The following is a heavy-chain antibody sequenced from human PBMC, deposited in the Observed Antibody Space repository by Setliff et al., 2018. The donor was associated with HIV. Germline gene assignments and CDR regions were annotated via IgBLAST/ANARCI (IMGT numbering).Heavy chain of an antibody. J-gene: IGHJ4*02. CDR3: ARLSSYRSSSYYFDY. V-gene: IGHV4-39*01. CDR2: IYHSGST. Sequence: PSETLSLTCSVSGDSISDTTYYWGWIRQPPGKGLEWIGNIYHSGSTLYKPSLKSRVTMSVDTSKNQFPLKLNSVTAADTAVYHCARLSSYRSSSYYFDYWGQGALVTVSS. D-gene: IGHD6-6*01. CDR1: GDSISDTTYY.